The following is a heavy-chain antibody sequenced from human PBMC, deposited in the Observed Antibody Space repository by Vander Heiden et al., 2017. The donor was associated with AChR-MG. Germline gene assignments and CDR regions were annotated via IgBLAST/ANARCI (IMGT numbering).Heavy chain of an antibody. J-gene: IGHJ5*02. Sequence: QVQLQESGPGLVKPSETLSLTCTVSDASISSSSHYWGWIRQPPGKGLEWIGSIYYSGSTYYNPSLKSRVTLSVDTSKNQFSLKMSSVTAADTAVYYCGKQNFDFWSGYFPGPGSWGQGILVTVSS. CDR2: IYYSGST. CDR1: DASISSSSHY. V-gene: IGHV4-39*01. CDR3: GKQNFDFWSGYFPGPGS. D-gene: IGHD3-3*01.